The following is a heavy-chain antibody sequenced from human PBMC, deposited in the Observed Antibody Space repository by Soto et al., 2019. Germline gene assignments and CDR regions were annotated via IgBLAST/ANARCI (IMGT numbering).Heavy chain of an antibody. CDR3: VKGGYDSSGENIPYYLGS. J-gene: IGHJ4*02. CDR2: IYGGGST. CDR1: GFTVTTKY. V-gene: IGHV3-53*01. Sequence: EVQLVESGGGLIQPGGSLRLSCAASGFTVTTKYMSWVRQAPGKGLEWVSVIYGGGSTYYADSVKGRFTISRDKSKNTVELQMHSLRVEDTALYYCVKGGYDSSGENIPYYLGSWGQGTLATVSS. D-gene: IGHD3-22*01.